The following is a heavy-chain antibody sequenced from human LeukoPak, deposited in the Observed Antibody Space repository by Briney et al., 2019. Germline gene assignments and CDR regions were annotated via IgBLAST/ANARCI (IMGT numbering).Heavy chain of an antibody. CDR3: AREIRGPSIAVAGTYYYYYGMDV. V-gene: IGHV1-2*02. CDR2: INPNSGGT. D-gene: IGHD6-19*01. Sequence: ASVKVSCKASGYTFTGYYMHWVRQAPGQGLEWMGWINPNSGGTNYAQKLQGRVTMTTDTSTSTAYMELRSLRSDDTAVYYCAREIRGPSIAVAGTYYYYYGMDVWGQGTTVTVSS. CDR1: GYTFTGYY. J-gene: IGHJ6*02.